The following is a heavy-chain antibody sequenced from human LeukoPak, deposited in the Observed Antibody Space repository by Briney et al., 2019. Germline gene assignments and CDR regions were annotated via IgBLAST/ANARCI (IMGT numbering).Heavy chain of an antibody. V-gene: IGHV1-2*02. Sequence: ASVKVSCKASGYTFTGYYIHWVRQAPGQGLEWMGWINPDSGGTNYAQKFQGRVTMTRDTSISTAYMELSRLRSDDTAVYYCARDGSGYDYYYYYYMDVWGKGTTVTISS. CDR3: ARDGSGYDYYYYYYMDV. CDR2: INPDSGGT. J-gene: IGHJ6*03. CDR1: GYTFTGYY. D-gene: IGHD5-12*01.